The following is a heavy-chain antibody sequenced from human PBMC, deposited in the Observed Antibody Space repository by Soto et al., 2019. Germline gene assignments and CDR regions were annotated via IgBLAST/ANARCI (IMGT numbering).Heavy chain of an antibody. CDR3: AIALGYSGNVDY. CDR1: GGTFSSYT. CDR2: IIPILGIA. Sequence: QVQLVQSGAEVKKPGSSVKVSCKASGGTFSSYTISWVRQAPGQGLEWMGRIIPILGIANYAQKFQGRVTITADKSTSTAYMELSSLRSEDTAVSYCAIALGYSGNVDYWGQGTLVTVSS. V-gene: IGHV1-69*02. D-gene: IGHD5-12*01. J-gene: IGHJ4*02.